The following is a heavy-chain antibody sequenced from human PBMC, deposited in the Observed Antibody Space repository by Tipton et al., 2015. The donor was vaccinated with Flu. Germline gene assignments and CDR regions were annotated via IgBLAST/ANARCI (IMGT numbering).Heavy chain of an antibody. D-gene: IGHD3-10*01. J-gene: IGHJ3*02. CDR1: GGSFSGYY. CDR2: INHSGST. CDR3: ARGPILWFGLRTYAFDI. V-gene: IGHV4-34*01. Sequence: TLSLTCAVYGGSFSGYYWSWIRQPPGKGLEWIGEINHSGSTNYNPSLKSRVTISVDTSKNQFSLKLSSVTAADTAVYYCARGPILWFGLRTYAFDIWGQGTMVTVSS.